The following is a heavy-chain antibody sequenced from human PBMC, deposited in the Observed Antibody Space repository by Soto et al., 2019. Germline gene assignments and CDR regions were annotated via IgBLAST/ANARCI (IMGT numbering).Heavy chain of an antibody. CDR3: AHMITFGRILSALDDF. D-gene: IGHD3-16*01. CDR2: IFHSGTT. Sequence: SETLSLTCAVSGYSISSGYYWSWIRKPPGKGLEWIASIFHSGTTYYKPSVKSRVTISVDTSKKQFSLNLMSVTTADTAVYYCAHMITFGRILSALDDFWGQGSLVTVSS. CDR1: GYSISSGYY. V-gene: IGHV4-38-2*01. J-gene: IGHJ4*02.